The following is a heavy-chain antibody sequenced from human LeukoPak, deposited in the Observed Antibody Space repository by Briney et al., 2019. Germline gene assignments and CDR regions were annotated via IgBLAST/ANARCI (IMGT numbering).Heavy chain of an antibody. J-gene: IGHJ4*02. D-gene: IGHD2-2*01. CDR1: GFTFSNAW. CDR2: IKSETDGGTT. V-gene: IGHV3-15*01. Sequence: GGSLRLSCAASGFTFSNAWMSWVRQAPGKGLEWVGRIKSETDGGTTDYAAPVKGRFTISRDDSKNTLYLQMNSLKTEDTAVYYCTTDFLGCSSTSCRYYFDYWGQGTLVIVSS. CDR3: TTDFLGCSSTSCRYYFDY.